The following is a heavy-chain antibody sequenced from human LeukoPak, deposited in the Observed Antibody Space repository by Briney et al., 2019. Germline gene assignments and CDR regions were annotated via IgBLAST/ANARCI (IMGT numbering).Heavy chain of an antibody. CDR2: ISGDGCTT. CDR1: GFTFDDYA. D-gene: IGHD4-17*01. V-gene: IGHV3-43*02. CDR3: ATLPYGDYDLDY. J-gene: IGHJ4*02. Sequence: GGSLRLSCAASGFTFDDYAMNWVRQAPGKGLESVSLISGDGCTTSYGGSVKGLFTISRDNSRNSLFLQMISLRTEDTALYYCATLPYGDYDLDYWGQGTLVTVSS.